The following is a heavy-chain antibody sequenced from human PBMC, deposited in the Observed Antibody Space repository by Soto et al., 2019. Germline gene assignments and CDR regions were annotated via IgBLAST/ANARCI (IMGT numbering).Heavy chain of an antibody. V-gene: IGHV1-18*01. CDR3: ARDPSGDFWSGYPRSPYYYYYMDV. D-gene: IGHD3-3*01. CDR2: ISAYNGNT. CDR1: GYTFTSYG. J-gene: IGHJ6*03. Sequence: ASVKVSCKASGYTFTSYGISWVRQAPGQGLEWMGWISAYNGNTNYAQKLQGRVTMTTDTSTSTAYMELRSLRSDDTAVYYCARDPSGDFWSGYPRSPYYYYYMDVWGKGTTVTVSS.